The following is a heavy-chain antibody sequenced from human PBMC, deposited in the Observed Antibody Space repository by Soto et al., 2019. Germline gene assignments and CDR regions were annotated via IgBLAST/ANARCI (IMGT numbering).Heavy chain of an antibody. CDR2: IIPIFGTA. CDR3: ARCPPGVPGVKWFDP. V-gene: IGHV1-69*01. CDR1: GGTFSSYA. J-gene: IGHJ5*02. Sequence: QVQLVQSGAEVKKPGSSVKVSCKASGGTFSSYAISWVRQAPGQWLEWMGGIIPIFGTANYAQKFQGRVTITADESTSTAYMELSSLRSEDTAVYYCARCPPGVPGVKWFDPWGQGTLVTVSS. D-gene: IGHD2-8*01.